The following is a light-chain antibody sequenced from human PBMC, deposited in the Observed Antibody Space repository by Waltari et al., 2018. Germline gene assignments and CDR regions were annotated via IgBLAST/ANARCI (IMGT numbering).Light chain of an antibody. J-gene: IGKJ1*01. CDR2: GAS. V-gene: IGKV3-15*01. Sequence: EIVMTQSPATLSVSPGERATLPCRASQSVSSNLAWYQQKPGQAPRLLIYGASTRATGIPARFGGSGSGTEFTLTISSLQSEDFAVYYCQQYNNWSGRTFGQGTKVEIK. CDR3: QQYNNWSGRT. CDR1: QSVSSN.